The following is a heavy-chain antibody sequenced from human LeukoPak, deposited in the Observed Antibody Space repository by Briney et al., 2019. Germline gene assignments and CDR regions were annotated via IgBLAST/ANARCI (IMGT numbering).Heavy chain of an antibody. CDR2: IKQDGSEQ. Sequence: GGSLRLSCAASGFTVSSNYMSWVRQAPGKGLEWVADIKQDGSEQYYVDSVRGRFTISRDNGKNSLYLQMNSLRVEDTAVYFCARDSTGWQADSFDIWGQGTMVTVSS. CDR3: ARDSTGWQADSFDI. CDR1: GFTVSSNY. J-gene: IGHJ3*02. V-gene: IGHV3-7*01. D-gene: IGHD2-8*02.